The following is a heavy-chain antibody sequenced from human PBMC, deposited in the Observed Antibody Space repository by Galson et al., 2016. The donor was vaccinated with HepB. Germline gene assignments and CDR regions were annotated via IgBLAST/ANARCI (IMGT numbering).Heavy chain of an antibody. CDR2: ISASGVTT. J-gene: IGHJ6*02. CDR1: GFTFRSYA. CDR3: AKDRRDYGLDV. Sequence: SLRLSCAASGFTFRSYAMSWVRHPPGKGLEWVSTISASGVTTYSADPVKGRFTISRDNSKNALYLQVNSLRAEDTAIYYCAKDRRDYGLDVWGHGTTVTVSS. V-gene: IGHV3-23*01.